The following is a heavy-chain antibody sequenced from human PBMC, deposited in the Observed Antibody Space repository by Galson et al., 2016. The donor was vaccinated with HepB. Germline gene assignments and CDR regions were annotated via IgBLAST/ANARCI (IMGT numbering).Heavy chain of an antibody. CDR2: TYYWSKWYN. V-gene: IGHV6-1*01. CDR3: AGEGASGYALDY. D-gene: IGHD6-25*01. Sequence: CAISGDSVSSNSATWNWIRQSPSRGLEWLGRTYYWSKWYNDYAVSVKSRITINPDTSKNQFSLQLHSVTPDDTAFYYCAGEGASGYALDYWGQGTLVTVSS. CDR1: GDSVSSNSAT. J-gene: IGHJ4*02.